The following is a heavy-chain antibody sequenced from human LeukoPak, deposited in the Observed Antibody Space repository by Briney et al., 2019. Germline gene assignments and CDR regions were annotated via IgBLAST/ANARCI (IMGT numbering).Heavy chain of an antibody. CDR1: GFTFSSYA. Sequence: PGGSLRLSCAASGFTFSSYALSWVRQAPGQGLEWVSAIGGSGDIRYYTDSVRGRFTISRDNSKNTLYLQMNSLRAEDTAVYYCAKDRWTSGGSGGGDYWGQGTLVTVSS. D-gene: IGHD2-15*01. CDR3: AKDRWTSGGSGGGDY. V-gene: IGHV3-23*01. J-gene: IGHJ4*02. CDR2: IGGSGDIR.